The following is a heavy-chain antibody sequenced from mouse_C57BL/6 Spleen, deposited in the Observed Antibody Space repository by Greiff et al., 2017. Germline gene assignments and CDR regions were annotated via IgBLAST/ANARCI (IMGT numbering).Heavy chain of an antibody. D-gene: IGHD2-2*01. J-gene: IGHJ4*01. Sequence: VQLKESGPGLVAPSQSLSITCTVSGFSLTSYAISWVRQPPGKGLEWLGVIWTGGGTNYNSALKSRLSISKDNSKSQVFLKMNSLQTDDTARYDCARNLGGYDAAYAMDYWGQGTSVTVSS. CDR2: IWTGGGT. CDR1: GFSLTSYA. V-gene: IGHV2-9-1*01. CDR3: ARNLGGYDAAYAMDY.